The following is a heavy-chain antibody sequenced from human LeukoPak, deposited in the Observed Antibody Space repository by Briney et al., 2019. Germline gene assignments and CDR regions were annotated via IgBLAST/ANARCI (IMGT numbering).Heavy chain of an antibody. Sequence: PGGSLRLSCAASGFTFSTYNMNWVRQAPGKGLEWVSSINGRGNYIYYTDSVQGRFTISRDNAKNSLYLQMNSLRAEDTAIYYCAREDGIVGSTSAFDFWGQGTLVTVST. CDR3: AREDGIVGSTSAFDF. J-gene: IGHJ4*02. D-gene: IGHD1-26*01. V-gene: IGHV3-21*04. CDR1: GFTFSTYN. CDR2: INGRGNYI.